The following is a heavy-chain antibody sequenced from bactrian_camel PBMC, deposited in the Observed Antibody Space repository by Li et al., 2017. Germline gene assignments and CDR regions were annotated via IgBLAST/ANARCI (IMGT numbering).Heavy chain of an antibody. V-gene: IGHV3S40*01. CDR3: ATATGSY. CDR2: IASGGGST. CDR1: GFTFSSYA. D-gene: IGHD5*01. J-gene: IGHJ4*01. Sequence: DVQLVESGGGLVQPGGSLRLSCAASGFTFSSYAMSWVRQAPGKGLEWVSAIASGGGSTYYADSVKGRFTISRDNAKNTVHLQMNSLKAEDTALYYCATATGSYWGQGTQVTVS.